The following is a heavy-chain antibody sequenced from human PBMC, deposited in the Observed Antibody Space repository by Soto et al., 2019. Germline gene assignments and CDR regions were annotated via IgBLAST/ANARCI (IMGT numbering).Heavy chain of an antibody. CDR1: GYTFTRNG. V-gene: IGHV1-18*01. CDR3: VKDRDSNSWPSRDV. D-gene: IGHD3-22*01. CDR2: ISPNSGNT. J-gene: IGHJ6*02. Sequence: QVHLVQSGAEVKKPGASVNVSCKTSGYTFTRNGISWVRQAPGQGLEWMGWISPNSGNTKYAQKLQGRVIMTTDTSTGTAYMELRSLRSDDTAVYYCVKDRDSNSWPSRDVWGPGTTVTVSS.